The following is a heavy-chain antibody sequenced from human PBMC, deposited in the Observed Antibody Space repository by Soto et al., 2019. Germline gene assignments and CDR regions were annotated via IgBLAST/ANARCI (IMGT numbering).Heavy chain of an antibody. D-gene: IGHD6-13*01. V-gene: IGHV3-30-3*01. CDR2: VSNDGANK. J-gene: IGHJ4*02. Sequence: PGGSLRLSCAASGFKFSDYAMHWVRQAPGKGLERVTLVSNDGANKYYADSVKGRIYIYRDNSKKTLYLQMNSLRTEDTAVYHCAAAFLAAEIDYWGQGTLVTVSS. CDR1: GFKFSDYA. CDR3: AAAFLAAEIDY.